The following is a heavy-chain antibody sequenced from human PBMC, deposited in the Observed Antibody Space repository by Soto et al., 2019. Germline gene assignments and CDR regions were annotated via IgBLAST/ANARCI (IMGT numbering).Heavy chain of an antibody. CDR2: IKSKTDGGTT. Sequence: VGSLRLSCAASGFTFSNAWMSWVRQAPGKGLEWVGRIKSKTDGGTTDYAAPVKGRFTISRDDSKNTLYLQMNSLKTEDTAVYYCTTDRGQLPFDYWGQGTLVTVSS. D-gene: IGHD2-2*01. J-gene: IGHJ4*02. CDR1: GFTFSNAW. V-gene: IGHV3-15*01. CDR3: TTDRGQLPFDY.